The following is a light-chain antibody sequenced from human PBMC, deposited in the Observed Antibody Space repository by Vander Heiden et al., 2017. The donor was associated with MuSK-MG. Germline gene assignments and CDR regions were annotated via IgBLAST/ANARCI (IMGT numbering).Light chain of an antibody. Sequence: DIQMTQSPCSLSASVGDRVTITCRASQSISSYLNWYQQKPGKAPKLLIYAASSLQSGVPSRFSGSGSGTDFTLTISSLQPEDFATYYCQQSYSTLGFGQGTRLEIK. CDR3: QQSYSTLG. V-gene: IGKV1-39*01. CDR1: QSISSY. J-gene: IGKJ5*01. CDR2: AAS.